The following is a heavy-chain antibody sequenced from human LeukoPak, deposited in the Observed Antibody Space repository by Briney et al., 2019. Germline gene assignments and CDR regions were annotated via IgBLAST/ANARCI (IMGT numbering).Heavy chain of an antibody. V-gene: IGHV1-69*04. Sequence: SVKVSCKASGGTFSSYTISWVRQAPGQGLELMGRIIPILGIANYAQKFQGRVTIIADKSTSTAYMELSSLGSEDTAVYYCARDQRDGYRDAFDIWGQGTMVSVSS. CDR2: IIPILGIA. J-gene: IGHJ3*02. CDR3: ARDQRDGYRDAFDI. D-gene: IGHD5-24*01. CDR1: GGTFSSYT.